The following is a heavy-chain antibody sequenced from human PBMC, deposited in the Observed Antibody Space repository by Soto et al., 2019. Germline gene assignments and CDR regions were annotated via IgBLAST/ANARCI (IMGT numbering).Heavy chain of an antibody. CDR1: GYTFTSYD. CDR2: MNPNSGNT. CDR3: ARGDSGYDHNYYYYYYMDV. Sequence: ASVKVSCKASGYTFTSYDINWVRQATGQGLEWMGWMNPNSGNTGYAQKFQGRVTMTRNTSISTAYMELSSLRSEDTAVYYCARGDSGYDHNYYYYYYMDVWGKGTTVTVSS. J-gene: IGHJ6*03. D-gene: IGHD5-12*01. V-gene: IGHV1-8*01.